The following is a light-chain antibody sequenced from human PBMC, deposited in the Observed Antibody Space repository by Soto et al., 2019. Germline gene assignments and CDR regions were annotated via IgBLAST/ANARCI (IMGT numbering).Light chain of an antibody. V-gene: IGKV3-11*01. CDR1: QSVSSY. CDR3: QQRSNWPWT. Sequence: EIVLTQSPATLSLSPGERATLSCRASQSVSSYLAWYQQTPGQAPRLLIYDASNRATGIPARFSGSGSGTDFTLTISSLGPEDFAVYYCQQRSNWPWTFGQGTKVEIK. CDR2: DAS. J-gene: IGKJ1*01.